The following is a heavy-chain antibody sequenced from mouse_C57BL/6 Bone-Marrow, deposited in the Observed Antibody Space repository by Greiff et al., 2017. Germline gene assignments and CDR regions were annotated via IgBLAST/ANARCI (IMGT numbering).Heavy chain of an antibody. CDR3: AREGTVVATHGYGEV. J-gene: IGHJ1*03. CDR2: IYPRSGNT. Sequence: QVQLQQSGAELARPGASVKLSCKASGYTFTSYGISWVKQRTGQSLEWIGEIYPRSGNTYYNEKFKGKATLTADKSSSTAYMALRSLTSEDSAVYFYAREGTVVATHGYGEVWGTGTTVTVSS. D-gene: IGHD1-1*01. V-gene: IGHV1-81*01. CDR1: GYTFTSYG.